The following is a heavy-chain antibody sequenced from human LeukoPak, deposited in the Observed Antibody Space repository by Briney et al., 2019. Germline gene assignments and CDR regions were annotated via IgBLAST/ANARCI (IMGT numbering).Heavy chain of an antibody. V-gene: IGHV3-7*01. J-gene: IGHJ4*02. CDR1: GFTSSSYW. CDR3: SRGGKGSYSCSCDY. D-gene: IGHD6-13*01. Sequence: EGSLRLSCAASGFTSSSYWMSWVRQAPGKRLGWVSSIKKKGGEQYFVYSAKGRFTISRDNAKNTLYLQLNSRRAETTAVYYCSRGGKGSYSCSCDYWGQGSMVIVAS. CDR2: IKKKGGEQ.